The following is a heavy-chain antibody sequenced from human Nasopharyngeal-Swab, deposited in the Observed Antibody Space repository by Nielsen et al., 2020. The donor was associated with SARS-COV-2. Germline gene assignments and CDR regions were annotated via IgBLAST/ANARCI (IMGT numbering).Heavy chain of an antibody. CDR3: ARDVVVVAAFYYCYYGMDV. D-gene: IGHD2-15*01. V-gene: IGHV3-33*01. CDR1: GFTFSSYG. J-gene: IGHJ6*02. CDR2: IWYDGSNK. Sequence: GGSLRLSCAASGFTFSSYGMHWVRQAPGKGLEWVAVIWYDGSNKYYADSVKGRFTISRDNSKNTLYLQMNSLRAEDTAVYYCARDVVVVAAFYYCYYGMDVWGQGTTVTVSS.